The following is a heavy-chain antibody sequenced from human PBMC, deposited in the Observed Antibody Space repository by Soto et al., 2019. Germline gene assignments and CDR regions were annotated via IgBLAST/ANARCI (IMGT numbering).Heavy chain of an antibody. D-gene: IGHD6-6*01. J-gene: IGHJ2*01. CDR2: IYPGDSDT. CDR1: GYSFTSYW. Sequence: GESLKISCKGSGYSFTSYWIGWVSQMPGKGLEWMGIIYPGDSDTRYSPSFQGQVTISADKSISTAYLQWSSLKASDTAMYYCARGDSSSYWYFDLWGRGTLVTVSS. CDR3: ARGDSSSYWYFDL. V-gene: IGHV5-51*01.